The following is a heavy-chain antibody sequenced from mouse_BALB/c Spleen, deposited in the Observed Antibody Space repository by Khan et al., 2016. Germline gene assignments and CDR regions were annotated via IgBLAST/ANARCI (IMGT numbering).Heavy chain of an antibody. V-gene: IGHV5-6-3*01. D-gene: IGHD1-1*01. CDR2: ITSNGGST. CDR1: GFTFSSYG. J-gene: IGHJ2*01. Sequence: EVELVESGGGLVQPGGSLKLSCAASGFTFSSYGMSWVRQTPDKRLELVATITSNGGSTYYPDSVKGRFTISRDNAKNTLYLQMSSLKSEDTAMYYCARGITTVFDYWGQGTTLTVSS. CDR3: ARGITTVFDY.